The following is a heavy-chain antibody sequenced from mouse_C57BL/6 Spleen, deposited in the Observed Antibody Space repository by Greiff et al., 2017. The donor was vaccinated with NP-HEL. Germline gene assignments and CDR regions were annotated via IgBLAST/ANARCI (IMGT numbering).Heavy chain of an antibody. V-gene: IGHV5-9-1*02. CDR3: TRERNDGYYD. CDR2: ISSGGDYI. J-gene: IGHJ3*01. Sequence: EVNVVESGEGLVKPGGSLKLSCAASGFTFSSYAMSWVRQTPEKRLEWVAYISSGGDYIYYADTVKGRFTISRDNARNTLYLQMSSLKSEDTAMYYCTRERNDGYYDWGQGTLVTVSA. D-gene: IGHD2-3*01. CDR1: GFTFSSYA.